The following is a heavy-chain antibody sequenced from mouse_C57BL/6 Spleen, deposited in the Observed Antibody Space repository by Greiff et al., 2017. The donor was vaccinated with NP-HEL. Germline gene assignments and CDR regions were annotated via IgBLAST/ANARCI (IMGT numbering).Heavy chain of an antibody. CDR2: ISYDGSN. CDR1: GYSITSGYY. J-gene: IGHJ2*01. V-gene: IGHV3-6*01. Sequence: ESGPGLVKPSQSLSLTCSVTGYSITSGYYWNWIRQFPGNKLEWMGYISYDGSNNYNPSLKNRISITRDTSKNQFFLKLNSVTTEDTATYYCARGEYYGSSSPCDYWGQGTTLTVSS. CDR3: ARGEYYGSSSPCDY. D-gene: IGHD1-1*01.